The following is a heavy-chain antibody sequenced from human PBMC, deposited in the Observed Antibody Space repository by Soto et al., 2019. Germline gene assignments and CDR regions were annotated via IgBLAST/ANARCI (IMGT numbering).Heavy chain of an antibody. CDR2: ISYDAHNT. CDR1: GFAFSSYA. CDR3: TRWGGDFDRHDASEI. Sequence: QDQLVESGGGVVQPGRSQRLSCAASGFAFSSYAMHWVRQAPGKGLEWVALISYDAHNTYYADFVNGRFTISRDNSKNTLYLQMNRLRPEDTAVYFCTRWGGDFDRHDASEIWGQGTLLTVSS. V-gene: IGHV3-30*04. J-gene: IGHJ3*02. D-gene: IGHD4-17*01.